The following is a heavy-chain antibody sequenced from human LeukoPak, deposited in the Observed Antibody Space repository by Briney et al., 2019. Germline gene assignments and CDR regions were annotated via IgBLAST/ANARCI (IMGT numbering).Heavy chain of an antibody. V-gene: IGHV1-69*02. CDR2: IIPILGIA. CDR1: GGTFSSYT. D-gene: IGHD4-11*01. Sequence: SVKVSYKACGGTFSSYTISWVRQAPGQGLEWMGRIIPILGIANYAQKFQGRVTITADKSTSTAYMELSSLRSEDTAVYYCARFRETTVAPDAFDIWGQGTMVTVSS. CDR3: ARFRETTVAPDAFDI. J-gene: IGHJ3*02.